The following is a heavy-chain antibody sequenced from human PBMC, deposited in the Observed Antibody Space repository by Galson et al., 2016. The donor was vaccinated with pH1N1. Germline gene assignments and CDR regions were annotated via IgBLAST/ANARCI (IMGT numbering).Heavy chain of an antibody. J-gene: IGHJ6*02. CDR2: INTNTGNP. V-gene: IGHV7-4-1*04. CDR3: ARSYCSSTSCYGGSYYYYGMDV. CDR1: GYTFTSNA. D-gene: IGHD2-2*01. Sequence: SVKVSCKDSGYTFTSNAMNWVRQAPGRGLEWMGWINTNTGNPTYAQGFTGRFVFSLDTSVSMAYLQISSLKAEDTAVYYWARSYCSSTSCYGGSYYYYGMDVWGQGTTVTVSS.